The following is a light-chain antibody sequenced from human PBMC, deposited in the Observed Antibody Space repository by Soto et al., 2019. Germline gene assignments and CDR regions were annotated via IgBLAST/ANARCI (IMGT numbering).Light chain of an antibody. CDR2: GAS. J-gene: IGKJ1*01. CDR3: QQSHSIPWT. CDR1: QNINNF. V-gene: IGKV1-39*01. Sequence: DIQLTQSPSSLSASVGDRVTITCRPSQNINNFLNWYQQKPGEAPNLLIYGASNLQSGVPSRFSGSGSGAHFTLTISTLQPEDFATYYCQQSHSIPWTFGQGTKVDI.